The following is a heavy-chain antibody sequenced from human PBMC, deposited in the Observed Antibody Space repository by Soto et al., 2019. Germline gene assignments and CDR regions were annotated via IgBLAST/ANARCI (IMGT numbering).Heavy chain of an antibody. CDR2: INAGNGNT. CDR1: GYPFTSYA. CDR3: ARDLGGWPDY. V-gene: IGHV1-3*01. D-gene: IGHD2-15*01. Sequence: QVQLVQSGAEVKKPGASVKVSCKASGYPFTSYAMHWVRQAPGQRLEWMGWINAGNGNTKYSQKFQGRVTITRDSSASTPYMELSSLRSEDTAVYYCARDLGGWPDYWGQGTLVTVSS. J-gene: IGHJ4*02.